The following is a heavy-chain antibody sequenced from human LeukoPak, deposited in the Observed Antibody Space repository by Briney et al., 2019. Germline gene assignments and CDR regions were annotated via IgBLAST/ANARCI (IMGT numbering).Heavy chain of an antibody. J-gene: IGHJ4*02. Sequence: GGALRLSFAASGFTFSSYSMNWVRQAPGKGVGWVSSINSSSSYIYYSDSVKGRFTISRDNAKNSLYLQMNSLRAEDTAVYYCARDRGAGDYWGQGTLVTVSS. CDR2: INSSSSYI. CDR3: ARDRGAGDY. V-gene: IGHV3-21*01. D-gene: IGHD4/OR15-4a*01. CDR1: GFTFSSYS.